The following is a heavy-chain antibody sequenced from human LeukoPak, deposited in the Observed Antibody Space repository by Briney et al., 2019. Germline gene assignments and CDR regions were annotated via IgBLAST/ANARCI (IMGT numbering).Heavy chain of an antibody. D-gene: IGHD1-26*01. J-gene: IGHJ4*02. CDR2: VDHTGST. CDR3: ASLRERSYYARGFDY. Sequence: SETLSLTCSVSDDSITMYYWTWIRQPPGKGLEWIGYVDHTGSTNFNPSLNGRVSISRDTTNNLFSLRLRSVTAADTAVYHCASLRERSYYARGFDYWGRGTLVTVSS. CDR1: DDSITMYY. V-gene: IGHV4-59*08.